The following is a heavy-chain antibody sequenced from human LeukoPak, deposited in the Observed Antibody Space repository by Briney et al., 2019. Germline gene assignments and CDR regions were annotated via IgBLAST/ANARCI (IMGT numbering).Heavy chain of an antibody. D-gene: IGHD3-16*02. V-gene: IGHV3-7*01. Sequence: PGGSLRLSCAASGFTFSSYWISWVRQAPGKGLEWVANIKQDGSEKYYVDSVKGRFTISRDNAKNSLYLQMNSLRAEDTAVYYCASFGGVIAPFDYWGQGTLVTVSS. CDR1: GFTFSSYW. J-gene: IGHJ4*02. CDR2: IKQDGSEK. CDR3: ASFGGVIAPFDY.